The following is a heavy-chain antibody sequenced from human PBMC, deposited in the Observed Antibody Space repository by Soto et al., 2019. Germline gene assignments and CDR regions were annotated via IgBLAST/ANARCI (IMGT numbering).Heavy chain of an antibody. D-gene: IGHD4-4*01. V-gene: IGHV1-69*13. CDR2: IIPIFGTA. J-gene: IGHJ3*02. CDR1: GGTFSSYA. CDR3: ARLQDDYSNPRNAFDI. Sequence: ASVKVSCKASGGTFSSYAISWVRQAPGQGLEWMGGIIPIFGTANYAQKFQGRVTITADESTSTAYMELSSLRSEGTAVYYCARLQDDYSNPRNAFDIWGQGTMVTVSS.